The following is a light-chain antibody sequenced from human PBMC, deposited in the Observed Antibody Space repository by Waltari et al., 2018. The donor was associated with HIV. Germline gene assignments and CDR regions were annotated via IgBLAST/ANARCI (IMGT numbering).Light chain of an antibody. CDR1: SSNLGSNT. CDR2: INT. Sequence: QSVLTQPPSASGTPGPRVTLSCSGSSSNLGSNTVNWYPQLPGTAPKLRISINTHRPEGVPDRVAGSKCGTSASLAISGLQSEDEADYYCAAWDDSLNGHWVFGGGTKLTVL. V-gene: IGLV1-44*01. CDR3: AAWDDSLNGHWV. J-gene: IGLJ3*02.